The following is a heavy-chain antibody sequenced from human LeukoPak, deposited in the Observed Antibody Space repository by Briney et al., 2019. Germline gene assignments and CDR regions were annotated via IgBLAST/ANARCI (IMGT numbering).Heavy chain of an antibody. CDR1: GGSISSYY. J-gene: IGHJ4*02. V-gene: IGHV4-59*01. CDR2: IYYSGST. CDR3: ARGDHYASGSYHY. D-gene: IGHD3-10*01. Sequence: SETLSLTCTVSGGSISSYYWSWIRQPPGKGLEWIGYIYYSGSTNYNPSLKSRVTISVDVSKNQFSLKLRSVTAADTALYYCARGDHYASGSYHYWGQGTLVTVAS.